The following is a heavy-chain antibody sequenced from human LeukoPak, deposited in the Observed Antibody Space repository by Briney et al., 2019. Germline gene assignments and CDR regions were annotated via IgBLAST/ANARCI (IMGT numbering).Heavy chain of an antibody. CDR3: VRRKAPWFGEFDQ. CDR1: GFTFSSYS. J-gene: IGHJ4*02. V-gene: IGHV3-21*01. CDR2: ISSSSSYI. D-gene: IGHD3-10*01. Sequence: PGGSLRLSCAASGFTFSSYSMNWVRQAPGKGLEWVSSISSSSSYIYYADSVKGRFTISRDNAKNSLYLQTNSLRVEDTAVYYCVRRKAPWFGEFDQWGQGTLVTVSS.